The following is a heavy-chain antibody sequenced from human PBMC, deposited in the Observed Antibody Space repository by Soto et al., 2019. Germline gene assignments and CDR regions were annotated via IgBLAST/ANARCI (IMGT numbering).Heavy chain of an antibody. J-gene: IGHJ4*02. CDR1: GFTFSNYG. V-gene: IGHV3-23*01. CDR2: LSASGANT. Sequence: GGSLRLSCATSGFTFSNYGMGWVRQAPGKGLEWVSALSASGANTYYADSGRGRFTISRDSSKNTLYLQMNSLRAEDTAVYYCAKEGGSMQPFDYWGQGTLVTVSS. D-gene: IGHD5-12*01. CDR3: AKEGGSMQPFDY.